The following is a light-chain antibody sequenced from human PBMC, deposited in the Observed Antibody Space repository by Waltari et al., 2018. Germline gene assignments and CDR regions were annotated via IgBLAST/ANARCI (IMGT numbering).Light chain of an antibody. CDR2: EVS. V-gene: IGKV2-30*01. J-gene: IGKJ2*01. Sequence: DVVMTQSPLSLPVTLGQLASIPCRPGQSLVSSYGNTYLSWFHQRPGQSPRRLIYEVSNRDSGVPDRFSGSGSGTDFTLKISRVEAEDVGIFYCMEGSHWPYTFGQGTKLEIK. CDR3: MEGSHWPYT. CDR1: QSLVSSYGNTY.